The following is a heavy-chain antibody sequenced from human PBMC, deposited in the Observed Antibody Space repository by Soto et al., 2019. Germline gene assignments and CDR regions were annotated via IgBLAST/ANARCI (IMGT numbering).Heavy chain of an antibody. CDR1: GGTFSSYA. CDR2: ISPIFGTA. V-gene: IGHV1-69*01. CDR3: AGSRGPAPTVTTGTAFDY. Sequence: QVQLVQSGAEVKKPGSSVKVSCKASGGTFSSYAISWVRQAPGQGLEWMGGISPIFGTANYAQKFQGRVTITADESTSTAYLELSRLRSEDTAVYYCAGSRGPAPTVTTGTAFDYWGQGTLVTVSS. D-gene: IGHD4-17*01. J-gene: IGHJ4*02.